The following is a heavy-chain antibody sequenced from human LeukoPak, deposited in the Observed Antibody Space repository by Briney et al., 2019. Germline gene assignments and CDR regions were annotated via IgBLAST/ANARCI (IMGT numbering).Heavy chain of an antibody. D-gene: IGHD3-10*01. Sequence: ALRLSCAASGFAFSSYAMHWGRPAPGKGVGWGAVISYDGTNKYYADSVKARFTISRHNSKNTLYLQMNTLRAEDTAVYYCARVHWSGGGYFDYWGQGTLVTVSS. CDR3: ARVHWSGGGYFDY. J-gene: IGHJ4*02. CDR1: GFAFSSYA. V-gene: IGHV3-30*04. CDR2: ISYDGTNK.